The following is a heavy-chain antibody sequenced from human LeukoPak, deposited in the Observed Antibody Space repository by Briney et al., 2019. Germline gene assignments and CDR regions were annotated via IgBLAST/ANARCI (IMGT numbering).Heavy chain of an antibody. V-gene: IGHV3-49*04. CDR3: AASSGLDY. CDR1: GLSFGDYA. J-gene: IGHJ4*02. CDR2: IRGKAYGETT. Sequence: GGSLRLSCSVSGLSFGDYALSWVRQAPGKGVEWIGYIRGKAYGETTEYAASVKGRFTISRDDSKSIAYLQMNRLTTEDTGVYYCAASSGLDYWGQGTLVTVSS. D-gene: IGHD6-25*01.